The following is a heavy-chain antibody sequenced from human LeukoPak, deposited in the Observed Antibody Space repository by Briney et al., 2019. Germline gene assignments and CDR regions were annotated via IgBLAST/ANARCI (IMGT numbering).Heavy chain of an antibody. Sequence: GGSLRLSCAASGFTFSSYWMSWGRQAPGKGLEGVANIKQDGSEKYYVDSVKGRFTISRDNAKNSLYLQMNSLRAEDTAVYYCARESDILTGYPLDYWGQGTLVTVSS. V-gene: IGHV3-7*01. CDR3: ARESDILTGYPLDY. CDR1: GFTFSSYW. CDR2: IKQDGSEK. J-gene: IGHJ4*02. D-gene: IGHD3-9*01.